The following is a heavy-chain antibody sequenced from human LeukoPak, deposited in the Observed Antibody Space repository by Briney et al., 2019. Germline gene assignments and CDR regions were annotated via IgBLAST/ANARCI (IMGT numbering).Heavy chain of an antibody. Sequence: PSETLSLTCAVYGGSFSGYYWSWIRQPPGKGLEWIGEINHSGSTNYNPSLKSRVTISVDTSKNQFSLKLSSVTAADTAVYYCARAPLRDGYIPHDYWGQGTLVTVSS. CDR3: ARAPLRDGYIPHDY. V-gene: IGHV4-34*01. CDR1: GGSFSGYY. D-gene: IGHD5-24*01. CDR2: INHSGST. J-gene: IGHJ4*02.